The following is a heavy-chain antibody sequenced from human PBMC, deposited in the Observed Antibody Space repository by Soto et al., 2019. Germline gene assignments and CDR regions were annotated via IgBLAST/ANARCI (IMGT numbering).Heavy chain of an antibody. J-gene: IGHJ4*02. V-gene: IGHV4-34*01. Sequence: PSETLSLTCAVYGGSFSGYYWSWFRQPPGKGLEWIGEINHSGSTNYNPSLKSRVTISVDTSKNQFSLKLSSVTAADTAVYYCARGRTPASPSYFDYWGQGTLVT. CDR3: ARGRTPASPSYFDY. D-gene: IGHD2-2*01. CDR1: GGSFSGYY. CDR2: INHSGST.